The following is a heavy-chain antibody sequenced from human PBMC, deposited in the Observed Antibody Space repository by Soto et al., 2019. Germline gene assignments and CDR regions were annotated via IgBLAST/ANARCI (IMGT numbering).Heavy chain of an antibody. J-gene: IGHJ6*02. CDR1: GDSISSYY. CDR3: AGGPVYYYGMDV. Sequence: SETLSLTCTVSGDSISSYYWSWIRQPPGKGLEWIGYIYYSGSTNYNPSLKSRVTISVDTSKNQFSLKLSSVTAADTAVYYCAGGPVYYYGMDVWGQGTTVTVSS. V-gene: IGHV4-59*01. CDR2: IYYSGST. D-gene: IGHD3-16*01.